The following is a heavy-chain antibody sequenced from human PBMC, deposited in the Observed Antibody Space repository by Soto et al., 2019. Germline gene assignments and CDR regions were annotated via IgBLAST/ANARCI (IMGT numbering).Heavy chain of an antibody. CDR1: GYTFTSYG. V-gene: IGHV1-18*04. CDR2: ISAYNGNT. J-gene: IGHJ6*02. D-gene: IGHD2-2*01. Sequence: QVQLVQSGAEVKKPGASVKVSCKASGYTFTSYGISWVRQAPGQGLEWMGWISAYNGNTNYAQKLQGRVTMTTDTSTSTAYTELRSLRSDDTAVYYCARVDCSSTSCYSPSVWGQGTTVTVSS. CDR3: ARVDCSSTSCYSPSV.